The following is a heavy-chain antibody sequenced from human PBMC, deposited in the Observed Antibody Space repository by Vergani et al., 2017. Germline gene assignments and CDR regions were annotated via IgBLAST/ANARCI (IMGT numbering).Heavy chain of an antibody. D-gene: IGHD2-8*01. CDR2: IRHDGIT. CDR3: AREGFCTNGVCFTLFDV. Sequence: QAQLQQWGAGLLKPSETLSLTCAIYGGSFNDYWWTWIRQPPGKGLEWIGEIRHDGITHYSPALKSRVTISIDTSTHQFSLNLRSVTAADTSVYYCAREGFCTNGVCFTLFDVWGQGALVTVSS. J-gene: IGHJ4*02. CDR1: GGSFNDYW. V-gene: IGHV4-34*01.